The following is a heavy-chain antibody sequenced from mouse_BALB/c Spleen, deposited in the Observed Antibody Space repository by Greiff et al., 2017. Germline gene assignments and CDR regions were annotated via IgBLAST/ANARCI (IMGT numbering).Heavy chain of an antibody. J-gene: IGHJ2*01. D-gene: IGHD4-1*01. CDR2: ISYSGST. Sequence: EVHLVESGPGLVKPSQSLSLTCTVTGYSITSDYAWNWIRQFPGNKLEWMGYISYSGSTSYNPSLKSRISITRDTSKNQFFLQLNSVTTEDTATYYCARWAGTGDFDYWGQGTTLTVSS. CDR3: ARWAGTGDFDY. CDR1: GYSITSDYA. V-gene: IGHV3-2*02.